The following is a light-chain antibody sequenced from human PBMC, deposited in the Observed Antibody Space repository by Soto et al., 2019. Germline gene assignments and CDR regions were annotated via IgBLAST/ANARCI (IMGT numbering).Light chain of an antibody. J-gene: IGLJ2*01. V-gene: IGLV6-57*01. CDR1: SGSIASSY. CDR3: QSDDSDTVI. CDR2: EDD. Sequence: NFMLTQPHSMSESPGKTVTISCTRSSGSIASSYVQWYQQRPGSSPSIVISEDDQRSSGGPDRFSGSIDRSSNSASLTISGLKSEDEADYYCQSDDSDTVIFGGGTKLTVL.